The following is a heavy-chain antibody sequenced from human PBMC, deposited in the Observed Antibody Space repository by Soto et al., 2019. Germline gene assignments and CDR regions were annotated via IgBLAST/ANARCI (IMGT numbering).Heavy chain of an antibody. CDR1: GGSISSYY. D-gene: IGHD7-27*01. V-gene: IGHV4-59*01. Sequence: SETLSLTCTVSGGSISSYYWSWIRQPPGKGLEWIGYIYYSGSTNYNPSLKSRVTISVDTSKNQFSLKLSSVTAADTAVYYCARGTGDLYYYGMDVWGQGTTVTVSS. CDR2: IYYSGST. J-gene: IGHJ6*02. CDR3: ARGTGDLYYYGMDV.